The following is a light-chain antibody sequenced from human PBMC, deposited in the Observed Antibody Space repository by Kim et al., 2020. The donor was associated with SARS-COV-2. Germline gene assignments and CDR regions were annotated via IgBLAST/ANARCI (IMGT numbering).Light chain of an antibody. CDR2: YVT. CDR1: RSELVGDYY. V-gene: IGLV2-11*01. CDR3: CSYAGSYTQWV. J-gene: IGLJ3*02. Sequence: QADSVSYSGHRSELVGDYYVSWYQHCPGKATNLIIYYVTERLSGVPDRFSGSKSGNTASLTISGLQADDETNYCCCSYAGSYTQWVFGRGTLLTVL.